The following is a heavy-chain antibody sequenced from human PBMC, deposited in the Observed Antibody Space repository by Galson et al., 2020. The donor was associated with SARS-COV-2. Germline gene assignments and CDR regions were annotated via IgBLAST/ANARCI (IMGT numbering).Heavy chain of an antibody. D-gene: IGHD3-10*01. CDR1: GFTFNNYA. J-gene: IGHJ6*02. V-gene: IGHV3-23*01. CDR3: AKDQGEGSGSYSYYYFYYGMDV. Sequence: PGGSLRLSCSTSGFTFNNYAMTWVRQAPGKGLEWVSTISGSGDTTYYADSVKGRFTIAKDTSKNTLYLQMHSLRADDSALYYCAKDQGEGSGSYSYYYFYYGMDVWGQGTPVTVSS. CDR2: ISGSGDTT.